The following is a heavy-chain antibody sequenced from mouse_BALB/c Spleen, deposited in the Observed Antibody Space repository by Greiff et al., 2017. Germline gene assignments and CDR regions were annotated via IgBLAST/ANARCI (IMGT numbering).Heavy chain of an antibody. V-gene: IGHV1S81*02. CDR1: GYTFTSYW. CDR2: INPSNGRT. CDR3: ARDSSGYVGAMDY. Sequence: VQLQQPGAELVKPGASVKLSCKASGYTFTSYWMHWVKQRPGQGLEWIGEINPSNGRTNYNEKFKSKATLTVDKSSSTAYMQLSSLTSEDSAVYYCARDSSGYVGAMDYWGQGTSVTVSS. J-gene: IGHJ4*01. D-gene: IGHD3-2*01.